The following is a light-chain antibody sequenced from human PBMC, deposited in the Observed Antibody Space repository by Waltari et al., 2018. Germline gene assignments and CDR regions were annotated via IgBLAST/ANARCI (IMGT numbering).Light chain of an antibody. Sequence: QSALTQPASVSGSPGQSITFSCTGTSSDVGGYNYVSWYQQHPGKAPKLMIYAVTNRPSGVSTRFSGSKSGNTASLTISGLQAEDEAVYYCSSYASSSTLVFGGGTKLTVL. CDR1: SSDVGGYNY. CDR2: AVT. CDR3: SSYASSSTLV. V-gene: IGLV2-14*03. J-gene: IGLJ2*01.